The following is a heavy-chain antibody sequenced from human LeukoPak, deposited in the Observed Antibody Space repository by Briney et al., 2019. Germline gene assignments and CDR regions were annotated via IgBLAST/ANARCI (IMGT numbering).Heavy chain of an antibody. Sequence: SETLSLTCTVSGGSISSSSYYWGWIRQPPGKGLEWIGSIYYSGSTYYNPSLKSRVTISVDTSKNQFSLKLSSVTAADTAVYYCARLSSDTAMDHFDYWGQGTLVTVSS. D-gene: IGHD5-18*01. CDR1: GGSISSSSYY. CDR2: IYYSGST. CDR3: ARLSSDTAMDHFDY. V-gene: IGHV4-39*01. J-gene: IGHJ4*02.